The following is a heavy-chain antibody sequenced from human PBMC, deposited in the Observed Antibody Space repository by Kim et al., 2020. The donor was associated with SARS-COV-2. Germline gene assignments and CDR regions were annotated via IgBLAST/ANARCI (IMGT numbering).Heavy chain of an antibody. V-gene: IGHV3-74*01. J-gene: IGHJ6*02. CDR2: ITSDGSNT. CDR3: AREMTSWYYGMDV. D-gene: IGHD2-21*02. Sequence: GGSLRLSCAASGFTFSSYWMHWVRQAPGKGLVWVARITSDGSNTSYADSVKGRFTISRDNAKNTLYLQMNSLRAEDTAVYYCAREMTSWYYGMDVWGQGTTVTVSS. CDR1: GFTFSSYW.